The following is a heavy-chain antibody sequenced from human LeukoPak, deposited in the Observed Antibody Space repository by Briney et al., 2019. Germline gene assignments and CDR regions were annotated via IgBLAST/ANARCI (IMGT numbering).Heavy chain of an antibody. J-gene: IGHJ4*02. CDR2: ISYDGRDE. Sequence: GRSLRLSCAASGFSFGDYAMHWVRQAPGKGLEWVALISYDGRDEYYADSVKGRFTISRDNPKNTVSLQMNSLRPEDTAVYYCAREDRGWYPAYWGQGTLVTVS. D-gene: IGHD6-19*01. CDR1: GFSFGDYA. CDR3: AREDRGWYPAY. V-gene: IGHV3-30*04.